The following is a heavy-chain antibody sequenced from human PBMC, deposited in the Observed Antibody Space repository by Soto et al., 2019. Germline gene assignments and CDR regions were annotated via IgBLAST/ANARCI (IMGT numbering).Heavy chain of an antibody. J-gene: IGHJ5*02. CDR1: GFTFEDYA. D-gene: IGHD3-3*01. Sequence: EVQLVESGGGLVQPGRSLRLSCAASGFTFEDYAIHWVRQAPGKGLEWVSGISWNSGTISYADSVKGRFTISRDNAKNFLYLKMNSLRIEDTALYYCAKADRYDFWSGVWFDRWGQGTLVTVSS. CDR2: ISWNSGTI. V-gene: IGHV3-9*01. CDR3: AKADRYDFWSGVWFDR.